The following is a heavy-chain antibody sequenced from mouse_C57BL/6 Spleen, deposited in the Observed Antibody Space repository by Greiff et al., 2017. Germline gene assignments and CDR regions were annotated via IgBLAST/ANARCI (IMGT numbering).Heavy chain of an antibody. V-gene: IGHV1-76*01. Sequence: VQLVESGAELVRPGASVKLSCKASGYTFTDYYINWVKQRPGQGLEWIARIYPGSGNTYYNEKFKGKATLTAEKSSSTAYMQLSSLTSEDSAVYFCARGDYGWFAYWGQGTLVTVSA. CDR2: IYPGSGNT. D-gene: IGHD2-4*01. CDR1: GYTFTDYY. J-gene: IGHJ3*01. CDR3: ARGDYGWFAY.